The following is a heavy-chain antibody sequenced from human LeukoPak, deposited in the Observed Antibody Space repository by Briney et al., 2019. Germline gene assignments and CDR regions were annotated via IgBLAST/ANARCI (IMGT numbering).Heavy chain of an antibody. V-gene: IGHV4-59*01. CDR2: ILYSGDT. CDR1: AGSISHYY. Sequence: KPSETLSLTCTVSAGSISHYYWNWIRQTPGKGLEWIGYILYSGDTNYNPSLKSRVTLSLDTSKSQFSLKLNSVTAADAAVYYCARAYSRGGSFHWGQGTLVTVSS. J-gene: IGHJ4*02. CDR3: ARAYSRGGSFH. D-gene: IGHD2-15*01.